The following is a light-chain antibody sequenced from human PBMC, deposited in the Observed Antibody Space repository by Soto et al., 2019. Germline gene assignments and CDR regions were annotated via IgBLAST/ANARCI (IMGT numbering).Light chain of an antibody. J-gene: IGLJ2*01. Sequence: QSVLTQPASVSGSPGQSITISCTGASSDIGGYNYVSWYQQHPGKAPKLIIYEVYNRPSGVSDRFSGSKSDYTASLTISGLQAEDEADYYCSSYTSTSTPVVFGGGTKVTVL. V-gene: IGLV2-14*01. CDR2: EVY. CDR3: SSYTSTSTPVV. CDR1: SSDIGGYNY.